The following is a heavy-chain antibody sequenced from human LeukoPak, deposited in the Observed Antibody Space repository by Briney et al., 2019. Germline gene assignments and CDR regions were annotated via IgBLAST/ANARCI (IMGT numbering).Heavy chain of an antibody. D-gene: IGHD2-15*01. V-gene: IGHV4-4*09. J-gene: IGHJ1*01. CDR1: GDSVSSGY. Sequence: SETLSLTCTVSGDSVSSGYWTWIRQLPGKGLEWIGYISDSGITDYNPSLKSRLTISVETSNNKFSLNLHSVTAAAPAVFYFAGRGQKDSRDWGQGILVTVSS. CDR2: ISDSGIT. CDR3: AGRGQKDSRD.